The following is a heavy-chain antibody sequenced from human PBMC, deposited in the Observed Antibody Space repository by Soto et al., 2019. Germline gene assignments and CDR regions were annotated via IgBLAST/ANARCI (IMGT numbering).Heavy chain of an antibody. CDR1: GVTFSSYA. J-gene: IGHJ6*02. Sequence: SVGVSCKASGVTFSSYAISWVRQAPGQGLEWMGGIIPIFGTANYAQKFQGRVTITADESTSTAYMELSSLRSEDTAVYYCARGFMTTVTTYYYYGMDVWGQGTTVTVSS. CDR3: ARGFMTTVTTYYYYGMDV. V-gene: IGHV1-69*13. D-gene: IGHD4-4*01. CDR2: IIPIFGTA.